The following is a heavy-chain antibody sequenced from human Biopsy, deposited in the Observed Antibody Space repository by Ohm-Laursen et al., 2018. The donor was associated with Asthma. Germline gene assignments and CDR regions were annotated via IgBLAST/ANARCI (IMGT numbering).Heavy chain of an antibody. D-gene: IGHD2-21*02. Sequence: GTLSLTCTVSGGSINNFCWSWIRQPPGKGLESIGHVYYSGSTNYNPSLKSRVTISIDASKNQFSLKLTSVTAADTAVYYCARGVDRVTGLLDHFDSWGQGTLVTVSS. V-gene: IGHV4-59*01. CDR3: ARGVDRVTGLLDHFDS. CDR1: GGSINNFC. CDR2: VYYSGST. J-gene: IGHJ4*02.